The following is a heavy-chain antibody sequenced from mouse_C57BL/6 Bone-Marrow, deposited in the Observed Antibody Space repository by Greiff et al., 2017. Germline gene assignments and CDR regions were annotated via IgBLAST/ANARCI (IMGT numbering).Heavy chain of an antibody. CDR1: GYTFTSYG. Sequence: QVHVKQSGAELAGPGASVKLSCTASGYTFTSYGISWVKQRTGQGLEWIGEIYPRSGNTYYNEQFEGKCTLAADKSSRTAYMALRSLTSEDSAVYFCDALLRYWYLDVWGTVTTVAVSS. V-gene: IGHV1-81*01. CDR3: DALLRYWYLDV. D-gene: IGHD1-2*01. CDR2: IYPRSGNT. J-gene: IGHJ1*03.